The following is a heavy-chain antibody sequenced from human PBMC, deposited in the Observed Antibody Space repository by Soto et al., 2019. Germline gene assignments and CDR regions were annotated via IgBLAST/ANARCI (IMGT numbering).Heavy chain of an antibody. CDR3: AKDLGIYYFDY. CDR1: RFTFSSYG. V-gene: IGHV3-30*18. D-gene: IGHD7-27*01. J-gene: IGHJ4*02. CDR2: ISYDGSNK. Sequence: QVQLVESGGGVVQPGRSLRLSCAASRFTFSSYGMHWVRQAPGKGLEWVAVISYDGSNKYYADSVKGRFTISRDNSKNTLYLQMNSLRAEDTAVYYCAKDLGIYYFDYWGQGTLVTVSS.